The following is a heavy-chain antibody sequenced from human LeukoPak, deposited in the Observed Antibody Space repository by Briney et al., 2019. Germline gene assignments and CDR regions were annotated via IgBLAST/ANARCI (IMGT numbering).Heavy chain of an antibody. CDR2: VIPIFGTA. D-gene: IGHD2-21*02. CDR3: ASPYCGGDCSPITQGAFDI. CDR1: GGTFSSFA. J-gene: IGHJ3*02. V-gene: IGHV1-69*05. Sequence: SVKVSCKTSGGTFSSFAISWVRQAPGQGLEWMGGVIPIFGTANYAQKFQGRVTITTDESTSTAYMELSSLRSEDTAVYYCASPYCGGDCSPITQGAFDIWGQGTMVTVAS.